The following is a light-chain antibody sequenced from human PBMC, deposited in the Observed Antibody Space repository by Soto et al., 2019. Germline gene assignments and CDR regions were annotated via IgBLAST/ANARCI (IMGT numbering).Light chain of an antibody. CDR2: EAS. Sequence: DIHMTQSPSSLSSSVGYRVSITCRASQDISNYLNWYQQKPGKAPKLLIYEASSLQSGVPSRFSGSGSGTEFTLSISSLQPDDFATYYCQHYNVYPWTFGQGTKVDIK. J-gene: IGKJ1*01. V-gene: IGKV1-16*01. CDR3: QHYNVYPWT. CDR1: QDISNY.